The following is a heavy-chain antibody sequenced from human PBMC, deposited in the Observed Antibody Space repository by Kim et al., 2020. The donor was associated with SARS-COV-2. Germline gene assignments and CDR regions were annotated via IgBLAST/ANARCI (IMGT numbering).Heavy chain of an antibody. CDR2: T. D-gene: IGHD2-21*02. Sequence: TNYAQKLQGRVTMTTDTATSTAYMELRSLRSDDTAVYYCARDGGDPGDYWGQGTLVTVSS. CDR3: ARDGGDPGDY. V-gene: IGHV1-18*01. J-gene: IGHJ4*02.